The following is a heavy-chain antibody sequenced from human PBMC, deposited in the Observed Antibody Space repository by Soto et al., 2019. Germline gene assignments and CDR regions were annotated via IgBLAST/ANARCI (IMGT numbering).Heavy chain of an antibody. Sequence: EVQLLESGGGLVQPGGSLRLSCTASGFTFSSYAMSWVRQAPGKGLEWVSAISGSGGSTYNADSVKGRFTISRDNSKYTLYLQMNSLSVEDTAVYYCAKKASPTGDHRSWYFDLWGRGTLVTVSS. CDR3: AKKASPTGDHRSWYFDL. J-gene: IGHJ2*01. V-gene: IGHV3-23*01. D-gene: IGHD7-27*01. CDR2: ISGSGGST. CDR1: GFTFSSYA.